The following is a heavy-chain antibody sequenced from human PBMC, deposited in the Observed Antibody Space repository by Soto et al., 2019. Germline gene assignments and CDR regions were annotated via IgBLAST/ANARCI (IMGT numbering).Heavy chain of an antibody. D-gene: IGHD2-15*01. Sequence: SETLSLTCTVSGGSINSNNYYWSWIRQPPGKGLEWIGSIYYSGSTYYNPSLKSRVTISVDTSKNQFSLKLSSVTAADTAVYYCARDTSPGWPLDYWGQGTLVTVSS. J-gene: IGHJ4*02. CDR1: GGSINSNNYY. CDR3: ARDTSPGWPLDY. CDR2: IYYSGST. V-gene: IGHV4-39*07.